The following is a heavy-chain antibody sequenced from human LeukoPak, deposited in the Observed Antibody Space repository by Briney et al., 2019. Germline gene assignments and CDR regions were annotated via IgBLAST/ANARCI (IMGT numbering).Heavy chain of an antibody. Sequence: PSETLSLTCTVSGGSISSYYWSWIRQPPGKGLEWIGYIYYSGSTNYNPSLKSRVTISVDTSKNQFSLKLSSVTAADTAVYYCARVQGSWIDPDWYFDLWGRGTLVTVSS. D-gene: IGHD1-1*01. CDR1: GGSISSYY. J-gene: IGHJ2*01. V-gene: IGHV4-59*01. CDR3: ARVQGSWIDPDWYFDL. CDR2: IYYSGST.